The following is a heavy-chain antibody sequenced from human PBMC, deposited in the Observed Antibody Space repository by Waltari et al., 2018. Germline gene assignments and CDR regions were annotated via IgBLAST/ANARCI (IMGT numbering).Heavy chain of an antibody. V-gene: IGHV3-23*01. CDR2: ISGSGGST. Sequence: EVQLLESGGGLVQPGGSLRLSCAASGFTFSSYAMSWVRQAPGKGLDWVSAISGSGGSTYYADSVKGRFTISRDNSKNTLYLQMNSLRAEDTAVYYCAKTGLGYSYGYRYYFDYWGQGTLVTVSS. J-gene: IGHJ4*02. CDR1: GFTFSSYA. CDR3: AKTGLGYSYGYRYYFDY. D-gene: IGHD5-18*01.